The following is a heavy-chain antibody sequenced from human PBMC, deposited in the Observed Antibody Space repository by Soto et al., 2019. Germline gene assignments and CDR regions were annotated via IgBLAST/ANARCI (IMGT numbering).Heavy chain of an antibody. J-gene: IGHJ1*01. CDR3: AKGPEYDILTGCDH. V-gene: IGHV3-23*01. CDR2: ISGGGGST. Sequence: EVQLLESGGGFVQPGESLRLSCAASGFTFSLSAMSWVRQAPGRGLEWVSSISGGGGSTEYAESVKGRFTISRDNSKDTVHLQMNSLRAEDTAIYYCAKGPEYDILTGCDHLGQGALVSVSS. CDR1: GFTFSLSA. D-gene: IGHD3-9*01.